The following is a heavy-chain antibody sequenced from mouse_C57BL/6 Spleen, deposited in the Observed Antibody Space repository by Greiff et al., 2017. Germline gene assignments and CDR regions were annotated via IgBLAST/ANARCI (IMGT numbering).Heavy chain of an antibody. V-gene: IGHV5-4*01. CDR1: GFTFSSYA. CDR2: ISDGGSYT. J-gene: IGHJ2*01. CDR3: AREGQLRPSFDY. D-gene: IGHD3-2*02. Sequence: EVQLVESGGDLVKPGGSLKLSCAASGFTFSSYAMSWVRQTPEKRLEWVATISDGGSYTYYPDNVKGRFTISRDNAKNNLYLQMSHLKSEDTAMYYCAREGQLRPSFDYWGQGTTLTVSS.